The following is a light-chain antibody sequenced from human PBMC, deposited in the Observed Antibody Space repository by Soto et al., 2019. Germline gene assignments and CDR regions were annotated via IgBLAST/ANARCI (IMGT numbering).Light chain of an antibody. CDR3: GSWDSSLSAYV. Sequence: QAVVTQPPSVSAAPGQKVNISCSGSSSNIGGNSVSWYQQLPGTAPKLLIYDDNKRPSGIPDRFSGSKSGTSATLGITGFQTGDEADYYCGSWDSSLSAYVFGTGTKVTVL. V-gene: IGLV1-51*01. CDR2: DDN. CDR1: SSNIGGNS. J-gene: IGLJ1*01.